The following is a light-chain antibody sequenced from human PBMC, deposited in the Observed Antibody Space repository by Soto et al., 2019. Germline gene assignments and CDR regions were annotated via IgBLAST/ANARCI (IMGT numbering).Light chain of an antibody. V-gene: IGLV1-44*01. CDR3: AAWDDSLNGYV. CDR1: SSNIGDNT. Sequence: QSVLTQPPSASGTPGQRVTISCSGSSSNIGDNTVNWYQQLPGTAPKLLLYSNNQRPSGVPDRFSGSKSGTSGSLAITGLQSEDEADYYCAAWDDSLNGYVFGTGTKVTVL. J-gene: IGLJ1*01. CDR2: SNN.